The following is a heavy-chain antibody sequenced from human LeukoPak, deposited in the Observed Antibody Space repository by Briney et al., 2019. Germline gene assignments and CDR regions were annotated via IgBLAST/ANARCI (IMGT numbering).Heavy chain of an antibody. Sequence: SETLSLTCTVSGGSISSGSYYWSWIRHPAGNGRELIGRIYTSGSTNYNPSLKRRVTISVDTSKNQLSLKLSSVTAADTAVYYCARGAYSGTRDWFDPWGQGTLVTVSS. CDR3: ARGAYSGTRDWFDP. CDR2: IYTSGST. J-gene: IGHJ5*02. CDR1: GGSISSGSYY. V-gene: IGHV4-61*02. D-gene: IGHD5-12*01.